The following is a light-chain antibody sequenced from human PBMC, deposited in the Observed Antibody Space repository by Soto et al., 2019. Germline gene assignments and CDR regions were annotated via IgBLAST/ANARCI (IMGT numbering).Light chain of an antibody. CDR3: SSYVSNSTPL. CDR2: EVS. Sequence: QSALTQPASVSGSPGQSITISCAGTSSDVGAYNYVSWYQHHPGKAPKLIIYEVSNRPSGVSNRFSDSKSGNTASLTISGLQTEDEADYYCSSYVSNSTPLFGGGTKVTVL. J-gene: IGLJ3*02. CDR1: SSDVGAYNY. V-gene: IGLV2-14*01.